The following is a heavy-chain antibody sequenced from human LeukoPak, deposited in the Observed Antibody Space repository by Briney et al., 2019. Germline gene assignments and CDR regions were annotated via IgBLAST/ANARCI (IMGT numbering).Heavy chain of an antibody. Sequence: SETLSLTCTVSGGSITSGDYYWGCIRQPPGKGLEWIGHIYYSGTTYYNSSLKSRVTILVDTSKKQFSLKLSSVTAADTAVYYCARSYSGYGFGWFDPWGQGTLVTVSS. CDR3: ARSYSGYGFGWFDP. V-gene: IGHV4-30-4*01. J-gene: IGHJ5*02. D-gene: IGHD5-12*01. CDR1: GGSITSGDYY. CDR2: IYYSGTT.